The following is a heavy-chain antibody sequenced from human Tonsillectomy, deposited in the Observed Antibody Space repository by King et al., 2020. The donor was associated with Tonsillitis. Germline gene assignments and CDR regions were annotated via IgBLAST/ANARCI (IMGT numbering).Heavy chain of an antibody. V-gene: IGHV4-39*01. Sequence: QLQESGPGLMKPSETLSLTCTVSGGSISSSSYYWGWIRQPPGKGLEWIGSIYYSGSTYYNPSLNSRVTMSVDTSKNQFSLKLRSVTAADTAVYYCARQFIVGIPNIFWGRGILVTVSS. D-gene: IGHD1-26*01. CDR2: IYYSGST. CDR3: ARQFIVGIPNIF. CDR1: GGSISSSSYY. J-gene: IGHJ4*01.